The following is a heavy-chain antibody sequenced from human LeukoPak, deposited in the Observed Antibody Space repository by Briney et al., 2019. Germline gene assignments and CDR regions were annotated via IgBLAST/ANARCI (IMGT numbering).Heavy chain of an antibody. V-gene: IGHV4-61*02. Sequence: SQTLSLTCTVSGGSISSGSYYWSWIRQPAGKGLEWIGRIYTSGSTNYNPSLKSRVTISVDTSKNQFSLKLSSVTAADTAVYYCARTTVVYYIDYWGQGTLVTVSS. D-gene: IGHD4-23*01. J-gene: IGHJ4*02. CDR2: IYTSGST. CDR1: GGSISSGSYY. CDR3: ARTTVVYYIDY.